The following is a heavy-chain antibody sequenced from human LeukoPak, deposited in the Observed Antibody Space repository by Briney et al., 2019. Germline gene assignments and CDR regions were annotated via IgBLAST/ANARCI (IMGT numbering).Heavy chain of an antibody. Sequence: SETLSLTCTVSGGSISSSSYYWGWIRQPPGKGLEWIGSIYYSGSTYYNPSLKSRVTISVDTSKNQFSLKLSSVTAADTAVYYCARSYGYSSGWYGAYYFDYWGQGTLVTVSS. D-gene: IGHD6-19*01. V-gene: IGHV4-39*07. CDR3: ARSYGYSSGWYGAYYFDY. CDR2: IYYSGST. J-gene: IGHJ4*02. CDR1: GGSISSSSYY.